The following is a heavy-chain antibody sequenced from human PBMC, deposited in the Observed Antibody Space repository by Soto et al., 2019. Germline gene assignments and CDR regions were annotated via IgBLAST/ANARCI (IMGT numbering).Heavy chain of an antibody. Sequence: QVQLQQWGAGLLKPSETLSLTCTVNGGSLTGYYWSWIRQPPGKGLEWIGEVKDDGSTNYSPSPRGRVSISADTSKNHFSLRLNSVTAADTAVYFCARGQEGIVATHWDQGALVTVSS. CDR1: GGSLTGYY. CDR3: ARGQEGIVATH. D-gene: IGHD5-12*01. J-gene: IGHJ4*02. V-gene: IGHV4-34*01. CDR2: VKDDGST.